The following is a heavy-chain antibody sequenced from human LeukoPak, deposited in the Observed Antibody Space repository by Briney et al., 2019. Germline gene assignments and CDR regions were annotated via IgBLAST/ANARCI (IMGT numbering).Heavy chain of an antibody. D-gene: IGHD3-22*01. V-gene: IGHV3-15*01. CDR2: IKSKTDGGTT. J-gene: IGHJ4*02. CDR1: GFSFSNAW. CDR3: ITFSMIVVVITD. Sequence: GGSLRLSCAASGFSFSNAWMSWVRQAPGKGLEWVGRIKSKTDGGTTDYAAPVKGRFTISRDDSKNTLYLQMNSLKTEDTAVYYCITFSMIVVVITDWGQGTLVTVSS.